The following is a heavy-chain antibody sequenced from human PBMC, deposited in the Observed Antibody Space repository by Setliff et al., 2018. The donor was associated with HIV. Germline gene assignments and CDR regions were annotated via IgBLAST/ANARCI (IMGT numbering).Heavy chain of an antibody. J-gene: IGHJ5*02. CDR2: IHNVGST. CDR3: ARKTTSGYNWFDP. V-gene: IGHV4-61*08. CDR1: GGSITTTDYY. D-gene: IGHD6-19*01. Sequence: PSETLSLTCSVSGGSITTTDYYWTWIRQSPGKGLEWIGDIHNVGSTNYNSSFQGRLTISVDTSTNQFSLTLTSMTAADSAVYFCARKTTSGYNWFDPWGQGTLVTVSS.